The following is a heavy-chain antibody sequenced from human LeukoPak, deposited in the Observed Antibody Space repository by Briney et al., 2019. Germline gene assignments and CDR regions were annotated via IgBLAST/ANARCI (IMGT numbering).Heavy chain of an antibody. Sequence: ASVKVSCQASGYTFTRYYMHWVRQAPGPGVGGMGVINHCGGRTSYAQKFRGRVTMPRDTSTSTVYMELSSLRSEDTAVYYWARHHGGYSSGSWFDPWGQGTLVTVSS. J-gene: IGHJ5*02. V-gene: IGHV1-46*01. CDR1: GYTFTRYY. CDR3: ARHHGGYSSGSWFDP. D-gene: IGHD6-19*01. CDR2: INHCGGRT.